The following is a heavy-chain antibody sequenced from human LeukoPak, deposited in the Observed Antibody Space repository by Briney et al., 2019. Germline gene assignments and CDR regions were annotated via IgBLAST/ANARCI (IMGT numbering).Heavy chain of an antibody. J-gene: IGHJ4*02. V-gene: IGHV3-23*01. Sequence: GGSLRLSCAASEFTFSSYAMQWVRQAPGKGLEWVSGISASGGSTYYADSVKGRFTISRDNAKNSLYLQMSSLRVEDTAVYYCARGPAGDPFDHWGQGTLVTVSS. D-gene: IGHD3-16*01. CDR1: EFTFSSYA. CDR2: ISASGGST. CDR3: ARGPAGDPFDH.